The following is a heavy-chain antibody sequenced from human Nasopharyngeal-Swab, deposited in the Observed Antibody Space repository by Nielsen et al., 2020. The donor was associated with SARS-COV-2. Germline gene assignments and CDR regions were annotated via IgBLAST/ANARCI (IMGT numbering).Heavy chain of an antibody. V-gene: IGHV3-15*01. CDR3: TAKGH. J-gene: IGHJ4*02. CDR2: IKSKTDGGTT. CDR1: GFTFSNAW. Sequence: GESLKISCAASGFTFSNAWTNWVRQAPGKGLEWVGRIKSKTDGGTTDYAAPVKGRFTISRDDSKDTLFLEMNSLKIEDTAVYYCTAKGHWGQGTLVSVSS.